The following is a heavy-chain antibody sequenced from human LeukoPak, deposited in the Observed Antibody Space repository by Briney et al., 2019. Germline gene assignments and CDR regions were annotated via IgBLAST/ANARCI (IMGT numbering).Heavy chain of an antibody. CDR2: IYSGGST. J-gene: IGHJ6*04. CDR1: GFTVSSNY. Sequence: GGSLRLSCAASGFTVSSNYMSWVRQAPGKGLEWVSVIYSGGSTYYADSVKGRFTISRDNSKNTLYLQMNSLRAEDTAVYHCARVIGWNRLDVWGKGTTVTVSS. V-gene: IGHV3-53*01. D-gene: IGHD1/OR15-1a*01. CDR3: ARVIGWNRLDV.